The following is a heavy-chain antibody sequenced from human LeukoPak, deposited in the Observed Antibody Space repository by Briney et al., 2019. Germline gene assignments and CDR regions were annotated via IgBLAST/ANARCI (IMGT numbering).Heavy chain of an antibody. V-gene: IGHV4-39*01. CDR2: IYYSGST. Sequence: SETLSLTCTVSGGSISSSSYYWGWIRQPPGKGLEWIGRIYYSGSTYYNPSLKSRVTISVDTSKNQFSLKLSSVTAADTAVYYCARPSDQLLFGIDYWGQGTLVTVSS. J-gene: IGHJ4*02. CDR1: GGSISSSSYY. D-gene: IGHD2-2*01. CDR3: ARPSDQLLFGIDY.